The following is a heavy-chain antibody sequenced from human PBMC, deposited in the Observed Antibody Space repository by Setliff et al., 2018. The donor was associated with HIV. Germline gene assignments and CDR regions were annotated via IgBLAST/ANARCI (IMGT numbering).Heavy chain of an antibody. CDR2: VDPEDGET. Sequence: ASVKVSCKASGYTFTDYYMHWVQQAPGKGLEWMGRVDPEDGETIYAEKFQGRVSMTIDTSTSTAYMELRSLRSDDTAVYYCARGPSYAPYWGQGTLVTVSS. CDR1: GYTFTDYY. J-gene: IGHJ4*02. CDR3: ARGPSYAPY. D-gene: IGHD3-16*01. V-gene: IGHV1-69-2*01.